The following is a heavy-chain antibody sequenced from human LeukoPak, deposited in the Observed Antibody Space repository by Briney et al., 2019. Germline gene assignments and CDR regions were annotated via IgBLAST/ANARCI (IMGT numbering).Heavy chain of an antibody. CDR1: GYTFTSYY. CDR3: ARGDGEVAGGTENWFDP. D-gene: IGHD6-13*01. J-gene: IGHJ5*02. V-gene: IGHV1-46*01. CDR2: INPSGDNT. Sequence: ASVKVSCKASGYTFTSYYMYWVRQAPGQGLEWMGIINPSGDNTNYAQKFQGRVSMTRDMSTSTVYMDLSSLRSEDTAIYYCARGDGEVAGGTENWFDPWGQGTLVIVSS.